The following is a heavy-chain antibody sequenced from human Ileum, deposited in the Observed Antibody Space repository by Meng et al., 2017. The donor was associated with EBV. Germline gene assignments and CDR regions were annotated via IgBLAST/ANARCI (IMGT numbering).Heavy chain of an antibody. D-gene: IGHD3-10*02. CDR3: AKNRINMLD. CDR2: IYYSGST. V-gene: IGHV4-59*01. Sequence: QPQESGPGLVKPSETLSLTCTVSGGSISSYYWSWIRQPPGKGLEWIGYIYYSGSTNYNPSLKSRVTMSVDTSKNQFSLKLSSVTAADTAVYYCAKNRINMLDWGQGTLVTVSS. J-gene: IGHJ4*02. CDR1: GGSISSYY.